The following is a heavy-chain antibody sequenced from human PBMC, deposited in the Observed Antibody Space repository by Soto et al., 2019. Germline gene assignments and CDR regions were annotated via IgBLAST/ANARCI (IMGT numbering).Heavy chain of an antibody. V-gene: IGHV1-18*01. CDR2: ISTFNGET. D-gene: IGHD2-2*01. J-gene: IGHJ4*02. CDR3: ARDVGYCSSSTCLIDY. CDR1: GYTFKTYG. Sequence: VQLVQSGAEVKKPGASVKVSCTASGYTFKTYGISWFRQAPGQGLEGMGWISTFNGETRYAKKFQARVTVTTDTSTTTGYMELRSLRSDETAVYYCARDVGYCSSSTCLIDYWGQGTLVTVSS.